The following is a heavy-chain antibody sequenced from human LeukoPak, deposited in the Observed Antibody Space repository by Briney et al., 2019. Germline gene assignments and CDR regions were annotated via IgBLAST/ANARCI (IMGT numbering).Heavy chain of an antibody. V-gene: IGHV3-23*01. CDR1: GFTFSSYA. Sequence: GGSLTLSCPASGFTFSSYAMSWLRQAPGKGLEWVSAIGGSGGSTYYADSVKGRFTISRDSSKNTLYLQMNSLRAEDTAVYYCAKRGAEVGTTIAPGDYWGQGSLVTVSS. D-gene: IGHD1-26*01. J-gene: IGHJ4*02. CDR3: AKRGAEVGTTIAPGDY. CDR2: IGGSGGST.